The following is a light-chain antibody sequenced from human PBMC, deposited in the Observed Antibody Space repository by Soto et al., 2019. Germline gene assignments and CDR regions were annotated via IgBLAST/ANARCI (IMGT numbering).Light chain of an antibody. V-gene: IGKV1-5*03. CDR2: KAT. CDR3: QQYSAFPWT. J-gene: IGKJ1*01. CDR1: QDISAW. Sequence: DIQMTQSPSTLSASVGDIVTITCRASQDISAWLAWYQQKPGKPPKLVIYKATALETGVPSRFSGSGSGTEFTLTIRRLQPDDFSTYYCQQYSAFPWTFGQGTKVEI.